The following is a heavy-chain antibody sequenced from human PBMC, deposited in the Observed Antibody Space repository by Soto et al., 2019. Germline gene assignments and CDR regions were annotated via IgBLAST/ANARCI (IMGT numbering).Heavy chain of an antibody. J-gene: IGHJ2*01. CDR2: IYDSGST. CDR1: GDSISRGGYS. D-gene: IGHD2-8*01. CDR3: ATSSVSRLLNHWYFDL. V-gene: IGHV4-30-2*03. Sequence: SETLSLTCAVSGDSISRGGYSWTWIRQPPGKALEWIGNIYDSGSTSYNPSLKSRVTISVDTSKNQFSLMLSSVTAADTAVYYCATSSVSRLLNHWYFDLWGRGTLVTVSS.